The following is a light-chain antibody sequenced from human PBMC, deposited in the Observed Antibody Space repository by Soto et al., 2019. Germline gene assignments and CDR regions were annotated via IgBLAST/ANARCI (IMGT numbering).Light chain of an antibody. J-gene: IGKJ1*01. CDR3: QQYYSYPWK. CDR1: QGISSY. CDR2: AAS. Sequence: AIRMTQSPSSFSASTGDRVTITCRASQGISSYLAWYQQKPGKAPKLLIYAASTLQSGFPSKFSDRGPXTALTITTSCLQSEDFATYYCQQYYSYPWKFGQGTKVDIK. V-gene: IGKV1-8*01.